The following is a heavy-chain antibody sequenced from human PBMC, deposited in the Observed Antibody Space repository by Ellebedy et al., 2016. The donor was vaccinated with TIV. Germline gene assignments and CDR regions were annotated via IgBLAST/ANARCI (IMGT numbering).Heavy chain of an antibody. J-gene: IGHJ6*02. CDR1: GGSFSGSY. CDR2: INHSGST. V-gene: IGHV4-34*01. Sequence: SETLSLXXTVYGGSFSGSYWSWIRQPPGKGLEWIWEINHSGSTTTNPSLKSRVTISVDTSKNQFSLKLSSVTAADAAVYYCARGGYQLLAYYYCGMDVWGQGTTVTVSS. CDR3: ARGGYQLLAYYYCGMDV. D-gene: IGHD2-2*01.